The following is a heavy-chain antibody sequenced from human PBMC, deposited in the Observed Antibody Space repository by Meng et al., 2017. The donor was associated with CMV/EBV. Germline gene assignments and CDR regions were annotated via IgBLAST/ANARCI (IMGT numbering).Heavy chain of an antibody. CDR3: ARNSSQFTIFGVVIGQGYGMDV. J-gene: IGHJ6*02. CDR1: GYTFTGYY. V-gene: IGHV1-2*02. Sequence: ASVKVSCKASGYTFTGYYVHWVRQAPGQGLEWLGWINPNSGGTNYAQKFQGRVTMTRDTSMSTAYMELSSLRSDDTAVYYCARNSSQFTIFGVVIGQGYGMDVWGQGTTVTVSS. CDR2: INPNSGGT. D-gene: IGHD3-3*01.